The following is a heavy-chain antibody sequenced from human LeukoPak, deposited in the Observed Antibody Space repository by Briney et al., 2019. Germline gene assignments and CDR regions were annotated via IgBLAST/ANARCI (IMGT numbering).Heavy chain of an antibody. CDR1: GFSLTTSGVG. CDR3: ARGPAMVRGVNWFDP. J-gene: IGHJ5*02. D-gene: IGHD3-10*01. V-gene: IGHV4-39*07. Sequence: ESGPTLVKPTQTLTLTCTFSGFSLTTSGVGVGWIRQPPGKGLEWIGEINDSGSTNYNPSLKSRVTISVDTSKSQFSLKLSSVTAADTAVYYCARGPAMVRGVNWFDPWGQGTLVTVSS. CDR2: INDSGST.